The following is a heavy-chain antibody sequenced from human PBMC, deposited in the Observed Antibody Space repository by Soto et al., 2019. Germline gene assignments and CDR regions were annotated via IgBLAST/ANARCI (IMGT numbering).Heavy chain of an antibody. D-gene: IGHD3-22*01. CDR3: PRGIYVGSSGYYLAY. Sequence: SETLSLTCTVSGGSIRSSTYYWGWIRQPPGKGLEWIVSRYDDGSTFYNPSLKSRVTISVDTSKNQFSLKLTSVTAADTALYYCPRGIYVGSSGYYLAYRGKGILVPVSS. V-gene: IGHV4-39*01. CDR1: GGSIRSSTYY. J-gene: IGHJ4*02. CDR2: RYDDGST.